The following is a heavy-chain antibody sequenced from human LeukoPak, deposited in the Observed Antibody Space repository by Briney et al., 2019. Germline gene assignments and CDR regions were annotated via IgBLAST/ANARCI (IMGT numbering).Heavy chain of an antibody. Sequence: ASVKVSCKVSGYTLTELSMHWVRQAPGKGLGWRGGFDPEDGETIYAQKFQGRVTMTEDTSTDTAYMELSSLRSEDTAVYYCATDLRDYVWGSYRRFDYWGQGTLVTVSS. CDR3: ATDLRDYVWGSYRRFDY. CDR2: FDPEDGET. CDR1: GYTLTELS. D-gene: IGHD3-16*02. J-gene: IGHJ4*02. V-gene: IGHV1-24*01.